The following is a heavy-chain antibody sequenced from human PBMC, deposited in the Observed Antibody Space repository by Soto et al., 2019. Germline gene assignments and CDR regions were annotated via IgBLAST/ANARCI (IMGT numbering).Heavy chain of an antibody. CDR2: IYYSGST. V-gene: IGHV4-31*03. Sequence: SETLSLTCTVSGGSISSGGYYWSWIRQHPGKGLEWIGYIYYSGSTYYNPSLKSRVTISVDTSKNQFSLKLSSVTAADTAVYYCARDTIFGVVTKHYGMDVWGQGTTVTVSS. CDR3: ARDTIFGVVTKHYGMDV. CDR1: GGSISSGGYY. D-gene: IGHD3-3*01. J-gene: IGHJ6*02.